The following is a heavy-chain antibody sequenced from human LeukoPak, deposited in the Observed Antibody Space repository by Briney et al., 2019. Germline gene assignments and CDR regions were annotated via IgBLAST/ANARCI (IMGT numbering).Heavy chain of an antibody. D-gene: IGHD3-3*01. CDR3: AREGGFYRPLDY. CDR2: VHLDGRT. V-gene: IGHV4-39*07. Sequence: SETLSLTCTVSGGSINSDDYYWSWIRQPPGKGLEWIGEVHLDGRTNYNPSLESRLTMSVDVSENQVSLKLTSATAADTAVYYCAREGGFYRPLDYSGQGTLVAASS. CDR1: GGSINSDDYY. J-gene: IGHJ4*02.